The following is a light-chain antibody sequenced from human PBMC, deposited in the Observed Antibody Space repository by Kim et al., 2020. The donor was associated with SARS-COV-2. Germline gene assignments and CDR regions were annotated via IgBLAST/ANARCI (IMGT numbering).Light chain of an antibody. CDR3: ETWDSNISV. Sequence: QPVLTQSSSASASLGSSVDLTCTLSSGHSNNIIAWHQQQPGKAPRFLMKLENSGSYNKGSGVPDRFSGSRSGADRYLTISNLQSEDEADYYRETWDSNISVFGGGTQLTVL. CDR2: LENSGSY. J-gene: IGLJ3*02. CDR1: SGHSNNI. V-gene: IGLV4-60*03.